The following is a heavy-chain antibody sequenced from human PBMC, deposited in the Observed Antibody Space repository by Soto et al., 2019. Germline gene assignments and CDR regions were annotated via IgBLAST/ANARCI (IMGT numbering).Heavy chain of an antibody. D-gene: IGHD6-6*01. CDR2: ISSYNGNT. V-gene: IGHV1-18*01. CDR1: GYTFITYG. CDR3: AGDHPTSSIRARDYSYAMDV. J-gene: IGHJ6*02. Sequence: QVQLVQSGAEVKKPGASVKVSCKASGYTFITYGISWVRQAPGQGLEWMGWISSYNGNTNYAQKLQGRVTMTTDTSTTTAYMELRSLRSDDTAVYYCAGDHPTSSIRARDYSYAMDVWGQGTTVTVSS.